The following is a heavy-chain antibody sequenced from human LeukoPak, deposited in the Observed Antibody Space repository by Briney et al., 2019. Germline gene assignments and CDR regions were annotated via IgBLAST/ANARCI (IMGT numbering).Heavy chain of an antibody. CDR2: IYYSGST. CDR1: GGSISSYY. V-gene: IGHV4-59*01. D-gene: IGHD1-1*01. J-gene: IGHJ5*02. Sequence: PSETLSLTCTVSGGSISSYYWNWIRQPPGERLEWIGYIYYSGSTNYNPSLKSRVTISIDTSKSQFSLKLSSVTAADTAVYYCARARERYNWFDPWGQGTLVTVSS. CDR3: ARARERYNWFDP.